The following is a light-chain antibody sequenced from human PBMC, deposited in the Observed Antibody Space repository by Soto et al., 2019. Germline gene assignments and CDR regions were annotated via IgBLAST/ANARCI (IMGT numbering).Light chain of an antibody. CDR1: SSDVGGYNY. CDR2: EVN. J-gene: IGLJ1*01. CDR3: SSYAGSNNIYV. Sequence: SALTHPPSASWSPGQSVTISCTGTSSDVGGYNYVSWYQQHPGKAPKLMIYEVNKRPSGVPDRFSGSKSGNTASLTVSGLQAEDEADYYCSSYAGSNNIYVFGTGTKVTVL. V-gene: IGLV2-8*01.